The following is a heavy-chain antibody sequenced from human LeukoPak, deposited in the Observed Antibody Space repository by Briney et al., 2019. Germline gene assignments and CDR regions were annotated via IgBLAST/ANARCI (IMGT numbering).Heavy chain of an antibody. CDR2: IGAYNGNT. V-gene: IGHV1-18*01. D-gene: IGHD3-10*01. J-gene: IGHJ6*03. CDR3: ARDQRLRITMVRGVSSTSYYYYMDV. Sequence: ASVKVSCKASGYTFTSYGISWVRQAPGQGLEWMGWIGAYNGNTNYAQKLQGRVTMTTDTSTSTAYMELRSLRSDDTAVYYCARDQRLRITMVRGVSSTSYYYYMDVWGKGTTVTISS. CDR1: GYTFTSYG.